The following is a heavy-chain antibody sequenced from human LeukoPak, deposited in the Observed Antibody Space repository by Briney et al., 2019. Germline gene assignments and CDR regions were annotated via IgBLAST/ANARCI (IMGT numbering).Heavy chain of an antibody. J-gene: IGHJ3*02. CDR3: ARVKSSGSYRGGDAFDI. Sequence: GGSLRLSCAASGFTFSSYSMNWVRQAPGKGLEWVSSISSSSSYIYYADSVKGRFTISRDNAKNSLYLQMNSLRAGDTAVYYCARVKSSGSYRGGDAFDIWGQGTMVTVSS. V-gene: IGHV3-21*01. CDR1: GFTFSSYS. D-gene: IGHD3-10*01. CDR2: ISSSSSYI.